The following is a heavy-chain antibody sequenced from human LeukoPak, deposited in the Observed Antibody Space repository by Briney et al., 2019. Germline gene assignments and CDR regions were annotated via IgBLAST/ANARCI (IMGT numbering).Heavy chain of an antibody. CDR1: GFTLSNYN. V-gene: IGHV3-21*01. J-gene: IGHJ3*02. D-gene: IGHD3-10*01. CDR2: ISSYSSYI. CDR3: ARGVITMVRGVITTADAFDI. Sequence: GGSLRLSCAASGFTLSNYNMNWVRQAPGKGLEWVSSISSYSSYIYYADSVKGRFTISRDNAKNSLYLQMNSLRAEDMAVYYCARGVITMVRGVITTADAFDIWGQGTMVTVSS.